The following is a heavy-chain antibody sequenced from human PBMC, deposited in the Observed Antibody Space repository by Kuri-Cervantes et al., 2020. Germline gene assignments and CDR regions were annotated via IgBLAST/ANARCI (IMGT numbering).Heavy chain of an antibody. D-gene: IGHD3-22*01. CDR1: GYTLTELS. CDR2: FDPEDGET. Sequence: ASVKVSCKVSGYTLTELSMHWVRQAPGKGLEWMGGFDPEDGETIYAQKFQGRVTMTEDTSTDTAYMELSSLRSEDTAVYYCARESSKDYYDSSGYYLVYWGQGTLVTVSS. CDR3: ARESSKDYYDSSGYYLVY. J-gene: IGHJ4*02. V-gene: IGHV1-24*01.